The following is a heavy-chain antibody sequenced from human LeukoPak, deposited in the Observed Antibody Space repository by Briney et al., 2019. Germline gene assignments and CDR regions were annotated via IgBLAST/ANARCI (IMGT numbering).Heavy chain of an antibody. J-gene: IGHJ5*02. CDR1: GYTFTSYG. CDR3: ARVPVVAATVRGKKNWFDP. Sequence: VASVKVSCKASGYTFTSYGISWVRQAPGQGLERMGWISAYNGNTNYAQKLQGRVTMTTDTSTSTAYMELRSLRSDDTAVYYCARVPVVAATVRGKKNWFDPWGQGTLVTVSS. D-gene: IGHD2-15*01. V-gene: IGHV1-18*01. CDR2: ISAYNGNT.